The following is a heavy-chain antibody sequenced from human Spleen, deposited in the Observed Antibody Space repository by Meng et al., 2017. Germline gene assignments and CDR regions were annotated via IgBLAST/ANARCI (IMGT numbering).Heavy chain of an antibody. CDR3: ARDEDISAAGKLFGDY. J-gene: IGHJ4*02. CDR2: INPKSGDT. D-gene: IGHD6-13*01. CDR1: GYTFPDYW. Sequence: QVRRGLSGAEVKKPGASVKVSCKASGYTFPDYWLHWVRRAPGQGLEWMGRINPKSGDTHYAQRFQGRVTMTGDTSISTAYMELSGLRSDDTAMYYCARDEDISAAGKLFGDYWGQGTLVTVSS. V-gene: IGHV1-2*06.